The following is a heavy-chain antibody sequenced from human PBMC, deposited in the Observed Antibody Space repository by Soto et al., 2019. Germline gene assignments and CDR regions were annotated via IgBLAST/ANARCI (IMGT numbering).Heavy chain of an antibody. D-gene: IGHD3-22*01. CDR1: GFTFSSYG. J-gene: IGHJ4*02. Sequence: GGSLRLSCAASGFTFSSYGMHWVRQAPGKGLEWVAVISYDGSNKYYADSVKGRFTISRDNSKNTLYLQMNSLRAEDTAVYYCAKLSFGGDRNYYDSSGYYSYLFDYWGQGTLVTVSS. CDR2: ISYDGSNK. V-gene: IGHV3-30*18. CDR3: AKLSFGGDRNYYDSSGYYSYLFDY.